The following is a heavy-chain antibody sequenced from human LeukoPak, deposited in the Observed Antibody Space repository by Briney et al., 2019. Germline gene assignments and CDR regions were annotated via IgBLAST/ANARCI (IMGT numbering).Heavy chain of an antibody. CDR2: IYYSGST. CDR3: AGWGRRASIDY. J-gene: IGHJ4*02. V-gene: IGHV4-59*01. CDR1: GGSISSYY. D-gene: IGHD7-27*01. Sequence: SETLSLTCTVSGGSISSYYWSWIRQPPGKGLEWIGYIYYSGSTNYNPSLKSRVTISVDTSKNQFSLKLSSVTAADTAVYYCAGWGRRASIDYWGQGTLVTVSS.